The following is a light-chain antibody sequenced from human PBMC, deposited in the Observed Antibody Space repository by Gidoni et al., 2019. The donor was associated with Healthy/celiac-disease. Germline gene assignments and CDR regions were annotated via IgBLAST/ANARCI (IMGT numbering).Light chain of an antibody. Sequence: DIQMTQSPSSLSASVGDRVTITCRASQGISNDLAWYQQKPGKVPKLLIYAASPLQSGVPSRFRGSGSGTDFTLPISRLQPEDVATYYCQKYNSASFTFGPGTKVDI. CDR2: AAS. V-gene: IGKV1-27*01. CDR1: QGISND. J-gene: IGKJ3*01. CDR3: QKYNSASFT.